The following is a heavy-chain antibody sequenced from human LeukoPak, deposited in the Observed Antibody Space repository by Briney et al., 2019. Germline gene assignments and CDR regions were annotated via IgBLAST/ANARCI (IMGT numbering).Heavy chain of an antibody. V-gene: IGHV3-23*01. CDR1: GFTFTSYA. CDR3: AKEANWNFYMDV. Sequence: GGSLRLACAASGFTFTSYAMSWVRQAPGKGLEWVSAISGTGDSTYYADSVKGRFTIPRDNSKNTLYLQMSSLRGEDRAVYYCAKEANWNFYMDVWGKGTTVTVSS. J-gene: IGHJ6*03. CDR2: ISGTGDST. D-gene: IGHD1-1*01.